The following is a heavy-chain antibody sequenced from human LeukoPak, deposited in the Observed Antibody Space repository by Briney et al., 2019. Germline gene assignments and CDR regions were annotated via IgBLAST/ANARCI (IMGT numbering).Heavy chain of an antibody. V-gene: IGHV4-39*07. J-gene: IGHJ5*02. CDR1: GGSISSSSYY. Sequence: SETLSLTCTVSGGSISSSSYYWGWIRQPPGKGLEWIGSIYYSGSTYYNPSLKSRVTISVDTSKNQFSLKLSSVTAADTAVYYCASTSRGDRITIFGVVIKDWFDPWGQGTLVTVSS. CDR2: IYYSGST. CDR3: ASTSRGDRITIFGVVIKDWFDP. D-gene: IGHD3-3*01.